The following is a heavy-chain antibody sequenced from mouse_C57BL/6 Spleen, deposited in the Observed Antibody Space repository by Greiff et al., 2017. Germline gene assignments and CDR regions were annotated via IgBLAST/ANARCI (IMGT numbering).Heavy chain of an antibody. D-gene: IGHD3-2*02. V-gene: IGHV5-16*01. CDR2: INYDGSST. Sequence: EVLLVESEGGLVQPGSSMKLSCTASGFTFSDYYMAWVRQVPEKGLEWVANINYDGSSTYYLDSFKRRFIISIDNAKNILYLQMSRLKSEDTATYYCAREGQLRLRYYCDYWGQGTTLTVSS. CDR1: GFTFSDYY. J-gene: IGHJ2*01. CDR3: AREGQLRLRYYCDY.